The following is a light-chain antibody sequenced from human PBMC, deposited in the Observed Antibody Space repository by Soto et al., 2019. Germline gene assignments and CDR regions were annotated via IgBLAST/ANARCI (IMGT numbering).Light chain of an antibody. CDR3: SSYTSTNTVV. CDR2: DVT. J-gene: IGLJ2*01. Sequence: QSALPQPASVSGSPGQSITISCTGTSSDIGGYNFVSWYQQHPGKAPKLMFYDVTNRPSGVSNRFSGSKSGNTASLTISGLQAEDEAVYYCSSYTSTNTVVFGGGTKLTVL. CDR1: SSDIGGYNF. V-gene: IGLV2-14*03.